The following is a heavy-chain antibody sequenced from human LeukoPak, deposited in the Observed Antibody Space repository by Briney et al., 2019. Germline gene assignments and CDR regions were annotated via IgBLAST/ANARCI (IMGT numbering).Heavy chain of an antibody. CDR1: GFPFSNAW. CDR3: ARDVLAAGATGTFDI. J-gene: IGHJ3*02. Sequence: GGSLRLSCATSGFPFSNAWMNWVRQAPGKGLEWVANIKQDGSEKYYVDSVKGRFTISRDNAKTSLYLQMNSLRAEDTAVYYCARDVLAAGATGTFDIWGQGTMVTVSS. V-gene: IGHV3-7*03. D-gene: IGHD1-14*01. CDR2: IKQDGSEK.